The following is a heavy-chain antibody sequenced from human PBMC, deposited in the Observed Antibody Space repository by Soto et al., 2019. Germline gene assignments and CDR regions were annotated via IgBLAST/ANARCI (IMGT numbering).Heavy chain of an antibody. D-gene: IGHD2-15*01. J-gene: IGHJ6*02. V-gene: IGHV3-11*06. CDR2: ISSSSSYT. Sequence: XESLRLSCAASGFTFSDYYISWIRQAPGKGLEWVSYISSSSSYTNYADSVKGRFTISRDNAKNSLYLQMNSLRAEDTAVYYCARDGCSGGSCYTGRYGMDVWGQGTTVTVSS. CDR1: GFTFSDYY. CDR3: ARDGCSGGSCYTGRYGMDV.